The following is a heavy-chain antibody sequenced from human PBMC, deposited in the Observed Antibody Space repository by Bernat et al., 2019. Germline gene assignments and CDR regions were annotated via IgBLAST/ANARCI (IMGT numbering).Heavy chain of an antibody. Sequence: QVQLVESGGGVVQPGRSLRLSCAASGFTFSSYAMHWVRQAPGKGLEWVAVISYDGSNKYYADSVKGRFTISRDNSKNTLYLQMNSLRAEDTAVYYCARDTIFGVSLGDYGMDVWGQGTTFTVAS. CDR2: ISYDGSNK. CDR1: GFTFSSYA. V-gene: IGHV3-30-3*01. CDR3: ARDTIFGVSLGDYGMDV. J-gene: IGHJ6*02. D-gene: IGHD3-3*01.